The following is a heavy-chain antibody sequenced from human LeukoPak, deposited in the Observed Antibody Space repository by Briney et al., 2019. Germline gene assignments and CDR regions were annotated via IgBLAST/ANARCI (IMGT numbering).Heavy chain of an antibody. Sequence: GGSLRLPCAASGFTFSDYNMNWLRQAPGKGLEWVSYITNSGSTIRYADSVKGRFTISRDNAKNSLYLQMNSLRAEDTAGYYCARSIGLTGGGVDVWGQGTTVNVSS. CDR2: ITNSGSTI. D-gene: IGHD3-9*01. CDR1: GFTFSDYN. CDR3: ARSIGLTGGGVDV. V-gene: IGHV3-11*01. J-gene: IGHJ6*02.